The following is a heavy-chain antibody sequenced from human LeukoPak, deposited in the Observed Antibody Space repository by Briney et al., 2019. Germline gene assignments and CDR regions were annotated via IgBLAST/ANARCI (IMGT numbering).Heavy chain of an antibody. V-gene: IGHV4-59*11. J-gene: IGHJ4*02. CDR2: VLDSERT. CDR1: GDSISTHY. CDR3: ATIKRESIFGYFDF. Sequence: LETLSLTCTVSGDSISTHYWSWIRQPPGKGLEWIGYVLDSERTKDNPSLKSRATLSADTSKNQFSLRLTSVTAADSAMYYCATIKRESIFGYFDFWGQGVLVTVSS. D-gene: IGHD3-3*02.